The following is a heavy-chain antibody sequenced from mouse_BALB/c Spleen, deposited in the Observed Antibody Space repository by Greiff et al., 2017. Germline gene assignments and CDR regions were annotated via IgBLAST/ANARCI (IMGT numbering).Heavy chain of an antibody. J-gene: IGHJ3*01. Sequence: EVQLVESGGGLVKPGGSLKLSCAASGFTFSSYAMSWVRQSPEKRLEWVAEISSGGSYTYYPDTVTGRFTISRDNAKNTLYLEMSSLRSEDTAMYYCAREGDGYYPAWFAYWGQGTLVTVSA. CDR1: GFTFSSYA. CDR3: AREGDGYYPAWFAY. D-gene: IGHD2-3*01. V-gene: IGHV5-9-4*01. CDR2: ISSGGSYT.